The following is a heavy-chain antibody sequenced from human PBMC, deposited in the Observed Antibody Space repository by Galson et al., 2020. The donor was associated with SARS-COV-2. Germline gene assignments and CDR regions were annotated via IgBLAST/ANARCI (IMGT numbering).Heavy chain of an antibody. CDR3: ARGVFASLIHDSYWYFDL. Sequence: SGPTLVKPTQTLTLTCTFSGFSLSTTGLAVGWIRQPPGKALEWVALIYWNDDERYSPSLNSRLTITKDTSKNQVVLTLTNMDPVDTATYYCARGVFASLIHDSYWYFDLWGRGTLVTV. CDR2: IYWNDDE. V-gene: IGHV2-5*01. CDR1: GFSLSTTGLA. J-gene: IGHJ2*01. D-gene: IGHD2-21*01.